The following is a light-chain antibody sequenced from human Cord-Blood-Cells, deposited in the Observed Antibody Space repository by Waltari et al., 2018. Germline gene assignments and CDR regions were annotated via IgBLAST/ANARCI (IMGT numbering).Light chain of an antibody. Sequence: DIPIPPSPSSLSASVGDRVTITCQAIQDISNYLNLYQQKPGKAPKLLIYDASNLETGVPSRFSGSGSGTDFTFTISSLQPEDIATYYCQQYDNLPYTFGQGTKLEIK. J-gene: IGKJ2*01. V-gene: IGKV1-33*01. CDR3: QQYDNLPYT. CDR1: QDISNY. CDR2: DAS.